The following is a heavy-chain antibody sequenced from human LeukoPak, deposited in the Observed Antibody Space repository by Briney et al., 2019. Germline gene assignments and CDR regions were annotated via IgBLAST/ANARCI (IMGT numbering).Heavy chain of an antibody. Sequence: QSGGSLRLSCAASGFTFSSYWMSWVRQAPGKGLERVANIKQDGSEKYYVDSVKGRFTISRDNAKNSLYLQMNSLRAEDTAVYYCARDVRLGYCSGGSCAGVAFDIWGQGTMVTVSS. J-gene: IGHJ3*02. CDR1: GFTFSSYW. CDR2: IKQDGSEK. D-gene: IGHD2-15*01. CDR3: ARDVRLGYCSGGSCAGVAFDI. V-gene: IGHV3-7*03.